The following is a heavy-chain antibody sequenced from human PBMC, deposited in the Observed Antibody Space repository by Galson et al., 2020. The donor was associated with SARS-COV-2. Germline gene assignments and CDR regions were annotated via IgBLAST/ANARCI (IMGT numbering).Heavy chain of an antibody. CDR1: GITFSSSG. CDR2: IREDGSNK. D-gene: IGHD3-9*01. Sequence: QLGQPMKNSCAAPGITFSSSGMHFARQAPGKGLERAAEIREDGSNKYHADSVKGRFTIYRDNSKNTLYLQTNSLRAEDTAVYYCASEEEVYYDILTGSSYYFDYWGQGTLVTVSS. V-gene: IGHV3-33*01. J-gene: IGHJ4*02. CDR3: ASEEEVYYDILTGSSYYFDY.